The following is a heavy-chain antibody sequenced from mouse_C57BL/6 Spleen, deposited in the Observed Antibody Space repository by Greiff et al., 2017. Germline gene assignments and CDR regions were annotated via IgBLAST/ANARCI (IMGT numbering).Heavy chain of an antibody. J-gene: IGHJ2*01. V-gene: IGHV1-15*01. D-gene: IGHD2-3*01. Sequence: QVQLQQSGAELVRPGASVTLSCKASGYTFTDYEMHWVKQTPVHGLEWIGAIDPETGGTAYNQKFKGKAILTADKSSSTAYMELRSLTSEDSAVYYCTRRDGYYGYFDYWGQGTTLTVSS. CDR3: TRRDGYYGYFDY. CDR2: IDPETGGT. CDR1: GYTFTDYE.